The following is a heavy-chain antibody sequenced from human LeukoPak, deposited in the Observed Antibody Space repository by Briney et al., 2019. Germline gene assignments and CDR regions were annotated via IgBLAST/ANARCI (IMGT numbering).Heavy chain of an antibody. D-gene: IGHD2-2*01. Sequence: SETLSLTCTVSGGSISSSSYYWGWIRQPPGKGLEWIGSIYYSGSTYYNPSLKSRVTISVDTSKNQFSLKLSSVTAADTAVYYCARRGIVAVPAARGAFDIWGQGTMVTVSS. CDR3: ARRGIVAVPAARGAFDI. V-gene: IGHV4-39*01. CDR1: GGSISSSSYY. CDR2: IYYSGST. J-gene: IGHJ3*02.